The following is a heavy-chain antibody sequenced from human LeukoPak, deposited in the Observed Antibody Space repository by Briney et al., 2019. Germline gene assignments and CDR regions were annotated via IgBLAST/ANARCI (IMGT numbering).Heavy chain of an antibody. Sequence: ASVKVSCKASGHTFTTFHIHWVRQAPGQGLEWMGVISSSGGGTDYAGKFQGRVTVTRDTSTNTVYMEMSSLRSEDTAVYYCAKEEAGSGSFDFWGQGTLVTVSS. J-gene: IGHJ4*02. CDR1: GHTFTTFH. CDR3: AKEEAGSGSFDF. CDR2: ISSSGGGT. D-gene: IGHD6-19*01. V-gene: IGHV1-46*01.